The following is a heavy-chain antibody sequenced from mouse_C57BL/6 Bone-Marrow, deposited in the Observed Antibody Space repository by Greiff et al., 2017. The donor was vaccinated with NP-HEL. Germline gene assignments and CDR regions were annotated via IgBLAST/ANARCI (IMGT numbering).Heavy chain of an antibody. V-gene: IGHV1-42*01. CDR3: ARFSTVVARNYFDY. CDR1: GYSFTGYY. J-gene: IGHJ2*01. Sequence: VQLQQSGPELVKPGASVKISCKASGYSFTGYYMNWVKQSPEKSLEWIGEINPSTGGTTYNQKFKAKATLTVDKSSSTAYMQLKSLTSEDSAVYYCARFSTVVARNYFDYWGQGTTLTVSS. CDR2: INPSTGGT. D-gene: IGHD1-1*01.